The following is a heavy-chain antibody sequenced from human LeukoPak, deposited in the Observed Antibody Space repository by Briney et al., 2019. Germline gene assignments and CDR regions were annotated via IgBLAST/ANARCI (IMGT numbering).Heavy chain of an antibody. CDR3: ARYCSGGSCYRGMDV. D-gene: IGHD2-15*01. CDR1: GFTVSSNY. Sequence: PGGSLRLSCAPSGFTVSSNYMSWVRQAPGKGLEWVSVIYSGGSTYYADSVKGRFTISRDNSKNTLYLQMNSLRAEDTAVYYCARYCSGGSCYRGMDVWGQGTTVTVSS. CDR2: IYSGGST. V-gene: IGHV3-53*01. J-gene: IGHJ6*02.